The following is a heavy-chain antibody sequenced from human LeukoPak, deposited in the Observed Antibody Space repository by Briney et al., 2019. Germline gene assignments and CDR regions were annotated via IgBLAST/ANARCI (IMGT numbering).Heavy chain of an antibody. CDR1: GGTFSSYA. Sequence: SVKVSCKASGGTFSSYAISWVRQAPGQGLEWMGGIIPILGTANYAQKFQGRVTITADESTSTAYMELSSLRSEDTAVYYCARAVRGYCSGGSCYGDFQHWGQGTLVTVSS. CDR3: ARAVRGYCSGGSCYGDFQH. D-gene: IGHD2-15*01. J-gene: IGHJ1*01. V-gene: IGHV1-69*13. CDR2: IIPILGTA.